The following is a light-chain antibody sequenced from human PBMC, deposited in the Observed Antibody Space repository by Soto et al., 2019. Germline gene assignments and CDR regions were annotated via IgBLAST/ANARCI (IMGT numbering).Light chain of an antibody. CDR1: QSISSF. Sequence: DIQMTQSPSTLSASVGDRVTITCRASQSISSFLAWYQQKPGKAPKLLIYDASSLESGVPSRFSGSASGIEFTLTISSLQPDDFATYYCQQYDNYPLTFGGGTKVDIK. CDR2: DAS. J-gene: IGKJ4*01. V-gene: IGKV1-5*01. CDR3: QQYDNYPLT.